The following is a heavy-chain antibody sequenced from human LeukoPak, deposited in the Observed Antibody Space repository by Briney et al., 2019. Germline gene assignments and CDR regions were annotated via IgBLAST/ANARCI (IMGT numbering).Heavy chain of an antibody. CDR1: GFTFSSYG. V-gene: IGHV3-33*01. D-gene: IGHD3-16*02. CDR3: AREMGDYDYVWGSYRYRYFDY. J-gene: IGHJ4*02. CDR2: IWYDGSNK. Sequence: GGSLRLSCAASGFTFSSYGMHWVRQAPGKGLEWVAVIWYDGSNKYYADSVKGRFTISRDNSKNTLYLQMNSLRAEDTAVYYCAREMGDYDYVWGSYRYRYFDYWGQGTLVTVSS.